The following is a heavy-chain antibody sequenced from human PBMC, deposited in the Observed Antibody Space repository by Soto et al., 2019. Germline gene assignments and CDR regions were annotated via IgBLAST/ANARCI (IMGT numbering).Heavy chain of an antibody. V-gene: IGHV3-30*18. Sequence: QVQLVESGGGVVQPGRSLRLSCAASGFTFSSYGMHWVRQAPGKGLEWVAVISYDGSNKYYADSVKGRFTISRDNSKNTLYLQMKSLRAEDTAVYYCAKALYDNGSWWGQGTLVTVSS. CDR2: ISYDGSNK. D-gene: IGHD3-22*01. CDR1: GFTFSSYG. CDR3: AKALYDNGSW. J-gene: IGHJ4*02.